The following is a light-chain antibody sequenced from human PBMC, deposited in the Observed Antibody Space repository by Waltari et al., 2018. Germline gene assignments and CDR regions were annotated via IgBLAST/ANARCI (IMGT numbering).Light chain of an antibody. CDR2: DVT. Sequence: QSALTQPASVSGTPGQSITISCSGTGSDIGGNKYVSWYQQHPGEAPKVIIYDVTSRPSGVSDRFSGSKSCNTAFLTISGLQAEDEADYYCSSYATTRVIFGGGTKVTVL. CDR1: GSDIGGNKY. CDR3: SSYATTRVI. J-gene: IGLJ2*01. V-gene: IGLV2-14*03.